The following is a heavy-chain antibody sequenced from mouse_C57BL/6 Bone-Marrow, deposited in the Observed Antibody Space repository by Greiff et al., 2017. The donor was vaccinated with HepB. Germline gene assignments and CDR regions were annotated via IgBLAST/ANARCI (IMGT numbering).Heavy chain of an antibody. CDR2: ISGGST. V-gene: IGHV5-12-1*01. CDR1: GFTFSSYT. CDR3: ASPIYYYGSRYAMDY. Sequence: EVQVVESGGGLVKPGGSLKLSCAASGFTFSSYTMSWVRQTPEKRLEWVATISGGSTYYPDTVKGRFTISRDNAKNTLYLQMSRLKSEDTAMYYCASPIYYYGSRYAMDYWGQGTSVTVSS. D-gene: IGHD1-1*01. J-gene: IGHJ4*01.